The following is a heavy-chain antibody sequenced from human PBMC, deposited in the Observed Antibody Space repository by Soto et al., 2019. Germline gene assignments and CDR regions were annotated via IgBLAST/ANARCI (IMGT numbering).Heavy chain of an antibody. Sequence: GESLKISCKGSGYSFTTYWLGWVRQMPGKGLEWMGIIYPGDSDTRYSPSVQGQVTISADKSISTAYLQCISMKASDTAMYFCAISALATGGAFDIWGQGTMVTVSS. V-gene: IGHV5-51*01. J-gene: IGHJ3*02. CDR3: AISALATGGAFDI. CDR2: IYPGDSDT. CDR1: GYSFTTYW.